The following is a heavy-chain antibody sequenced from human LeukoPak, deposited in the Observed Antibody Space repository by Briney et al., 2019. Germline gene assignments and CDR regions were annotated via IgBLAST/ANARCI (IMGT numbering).Heavy chain of an antibody. J-gene: IGHJ5*02. Sequence: GGSLRLSCAASGFTFSSYSMNWVRQPPGKGLELVSSIRSSSSYIYYAHSVKGRFTISRDNAKNSLYLQMNSLRAEDTTVYYRARDYIAVAVKVNWFDPWGQGTLVTVSS. CDR1: GFTFSSYS. CDR3: ARDYIAVAVKVNWFDP. V-gene: IGHV3-21*01. D-gene: IGHD6-19*01. CDR2: IRSSSSYI.